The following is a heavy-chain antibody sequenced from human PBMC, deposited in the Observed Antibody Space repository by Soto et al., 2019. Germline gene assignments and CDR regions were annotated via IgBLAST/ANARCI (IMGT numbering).Heavy chain of an antibody. CDR1: GGTFSSYA. CDR2: IIPIFGTA. V-gene: IGHV1-69*12. D-gene: IGHD2-2*01. J-gene: IGHJ6*02. CDR3: ARHLPAAGYYYGMDV. Sequence: QVQLVQSGAEVKKPGSSVKVSCKASGGTFSSYAISWVRQAPGPGLEWMGGIIPIFGTANYAQKFQVRVTITADESTSTASMEQISLRSDDTAVYYCARHLPAAGYYYGMDVWGQGTTVTVSS.